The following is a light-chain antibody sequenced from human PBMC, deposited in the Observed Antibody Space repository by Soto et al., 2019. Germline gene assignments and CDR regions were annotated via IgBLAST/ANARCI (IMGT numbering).Light chain of an antibody. Sequence: DIQMTQAPSSLSASLGYRVTITYRASQSISTYLNWYQQKPGKAPKLLIYAASTLQSGVPSRFSGSGSGTDFTLTISSLQPEDFATYYCQQYNSYPLTFGQGTKVDI. CDR3: QQYNSYPLT. J-gene: IGKJ1*01. CDR1: QSISTY. CDR2: AAS. V-gene: IGKV1-39*01.